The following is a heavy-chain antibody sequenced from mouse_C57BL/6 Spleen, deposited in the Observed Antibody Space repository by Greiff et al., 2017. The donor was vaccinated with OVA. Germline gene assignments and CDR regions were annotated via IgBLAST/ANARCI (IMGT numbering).Heavy chain of an antibody. V-gene: IGHV6-3*01. J-gene: IGHJ2*01. Sequence: EVKVEESGGGLVQPGGSMKLSCVASGFTFSNYWMNWVRQSPEKGLEWVAQIRLKSDNYATHYAESVKGRFTISRDDSKSSVYLQMNNLRAEDTGIYYCPLWLRRGDYWGQGTTLTVSS. D-gene: IGHD2-2*01. CDR1: GFTFSNYW. CDR2: IRLKSDNYAT. CDR3: PLWLRRGDY.